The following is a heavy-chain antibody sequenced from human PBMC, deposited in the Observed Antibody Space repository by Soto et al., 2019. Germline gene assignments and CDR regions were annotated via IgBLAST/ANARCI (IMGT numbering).Heavy chain of an antibody. V-gene: IGHV3-30*18. D-gene: IGHD3-22*01. J-gene: IGHJ4*02. Sequence: QVQLVESGGGVVQPGRSLRLSCEASGFTFRNFGMHWVRQAPGKGLEWVAVISHDGSKKYYGDSVKGRFTISRDNSKYTLLLQMNSLRAEDTAVYYCAKASTYFYDSSGYSASDYWGQGTLVTVSS. CDR1: GFTFRNFG. CDR2: ISHDGSKK. CDR3: AKASTYFYDSSGYSASDY.